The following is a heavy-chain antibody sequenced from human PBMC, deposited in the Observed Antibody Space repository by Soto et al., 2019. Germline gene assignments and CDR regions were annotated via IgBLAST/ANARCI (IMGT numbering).Heavy chain of an antibody. CDR3: VTGALTDYWYFDL. J-gene: IGHJ2*01. CDR2: FDHEDGET. Sequence: ASVKVSCLVSGYTLTELNMHWVRQAPGKGLEWMGVFDHEDGETIYAQKFQGRVTMTEDTSTDTAYMELTSLRSDYTAAYYCVTGALTDYWYFDLWGRGTLVTVSS. V-gene: IGHV1-24*01. D-gene: IGHD7-27*01. CDR1: GYTLTELN.